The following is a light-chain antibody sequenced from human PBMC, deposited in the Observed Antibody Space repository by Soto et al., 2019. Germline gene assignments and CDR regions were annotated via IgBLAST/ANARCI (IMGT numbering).Light chain of an antibody. CDR2: AAS. CDR1: QSISSY. CDR3: LQRYSTPYT. Sequence: DIQMTQSPSSLSASVGDRVTITCRASQSISSYLNWYQQKPGKAPKLLIYAASSLQSGVPSRFSGSGSGTDFTVTISSLQPEDFATYYCLQRYSTPYTFGQGTKLEIK. J-gene: IGKJ2*01. V-gene: IGKV1-39*01.